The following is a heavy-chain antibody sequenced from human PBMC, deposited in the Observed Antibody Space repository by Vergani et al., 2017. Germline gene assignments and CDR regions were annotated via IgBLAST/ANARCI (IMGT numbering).Heavy chain of an antibody. V-gene: IGHV4-34*01. D-gene: IGHD3-10*01. Sequence: QVQLQQWGAGLLKPSETLSLTCAVYGGSFSGYYWSWIRQPPGKGLEWIGEINHSGSTNYNPSLKSRVTISVDTSKNQFSLKLSSVTAADTAVYYCASLYGSGSPFDYWGQGTLVTVSS. CDR3: ASLYGSGSPFDY. CDR1: GGSFSGYY. CDR2: INHSGST. J-gene: IGHJ4*02.